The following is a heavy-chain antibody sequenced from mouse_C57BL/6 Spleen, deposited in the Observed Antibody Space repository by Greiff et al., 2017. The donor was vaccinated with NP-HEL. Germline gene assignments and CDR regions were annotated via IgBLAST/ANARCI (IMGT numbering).Heavy chain of an antibody. CDR2: IYPGDGDT. CDR3: ARGDVATTVVLFDY. V-gene: IGHV1-82*01. D-gene: IGHD1-1*01. CDR1: GYAFSSSW. Sequence: QVQLQQSGPELVKPGASVKISCKASGYAFSSSWMNWVKQRPGKGLEWIGRIYPGDGDTNYNGKFKGKATLTADKSSSTAYMQLSSLTSEDSAVYFCARGDVATTVVLFDYWGQGTTLTVSS. J-gene: IGHJ2*01.